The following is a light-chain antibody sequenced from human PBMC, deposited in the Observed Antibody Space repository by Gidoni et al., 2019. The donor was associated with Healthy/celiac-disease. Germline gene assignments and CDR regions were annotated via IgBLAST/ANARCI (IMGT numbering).Light chain of an antibody. CDR3: QQYGSSPYT. CDR2: GAS. CDR1: QSVSSSY. V-gene: IGKV3-20*01. J-gene: IGKJ2*01. Sequence: DIVLTQSQATLSVSPGERATISCRASQSVSSSYLAWYQQKPGQAPRLLIYGASTRATGIPDRFSGSGSGTDFTLTISRLEPEDFAVYYCQQYGSSPYTFGQGTKLEIK.